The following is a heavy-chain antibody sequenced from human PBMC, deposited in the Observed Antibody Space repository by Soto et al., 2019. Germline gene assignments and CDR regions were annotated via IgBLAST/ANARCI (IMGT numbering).Heavy chain of an antibody. D-gene: IGHD7-27*01. J-gene: IGHJ4*02. Sequence: ASVKVSCKASGYTFTSYAMHWVRQAPGQRLEWMGWINAGNGNTKYSQKFQGRVTITRDTSASTAYMELSSLRSEDTAVYYCARFHPTGDTSRGSFDYWGQGTLVTVSS. CDR1: GYTFTSYA. CDR3: ARFHPTGDTSRGSFDY. CDR2: INAGNGNT. V-gene: IGHV1-3*01.